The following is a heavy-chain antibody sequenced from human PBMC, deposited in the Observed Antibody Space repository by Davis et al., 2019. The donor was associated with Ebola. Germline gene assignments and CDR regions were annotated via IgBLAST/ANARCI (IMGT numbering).Heavy chain of an antibody. CDR2: IIPIFGTA. CDR1: GCTFSSYA. CDR3: ARDVFVGVVAATSYGMDV. D-gene: IGHD2-15*01. V-gene: IGHV1-69*06. J-gene: IGHJ6*02. Sequence: SVKVSCKASGCTFSSYAISWVRQAPGQGLEWMGGIIPIFGTANYAQKFQGRVTITADTSTSTAYMELSSLRSEDTAVYYCARDVFVGVVAATSYGMDVWGQGTTVTVSS.